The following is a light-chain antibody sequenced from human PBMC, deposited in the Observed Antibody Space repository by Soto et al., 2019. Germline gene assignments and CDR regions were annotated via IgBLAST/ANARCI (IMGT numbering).Light chain of an antibody. Sequence: QSALTQPASVSASPGQSITISCTGTSSDVGGYNYVSWYQQHPGKAPKLMIYEVSNRPSGVSNRFSGSKSGNTASLTISGLQAEDEADYYCSSYTSRDTLVFGTVTKVTVL. CDR1: SSDVGGYNY. V-gene: IGLV2-14*01. J-gene: IGLJ1*01. CDR2: EVS. CDR3: SSYTSRDTLV.